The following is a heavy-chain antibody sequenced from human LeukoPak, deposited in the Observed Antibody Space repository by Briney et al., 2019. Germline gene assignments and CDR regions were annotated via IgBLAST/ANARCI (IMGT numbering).Heavy chain of an antibody. CDR1: GYSISSGYY. Sequence: SETLSLTCTVSGYSISSGYYWGWIRQSPGKGLEWIGNIYHSGSPYYNPSLKSRITISMDKSKNQLSLKLTSLTAADTAVYYCARSYGSEYFFDYWGQGALVTVSS. V-gene: IGHV4-38-2*02. J-gene: IGHJ4*02. CDR2: IYHSGSP. CDR3: ARSYGSEYFFDY. D-gene: IGHD3-10*01.